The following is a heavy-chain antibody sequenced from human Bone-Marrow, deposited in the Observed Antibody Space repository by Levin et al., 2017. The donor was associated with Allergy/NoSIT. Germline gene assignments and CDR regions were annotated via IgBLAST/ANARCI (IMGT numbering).Heavy chain of an antibody. CDR2: VYNNRNGGQT. Sequence: GGSLRLSCEVSGFIVSDDYMTWVRRAPGKGLEWVSLVYNNRNGGQTFYADSVKGRFTISRDNSRNRLYLQMNNLRVDDTAMYYCARHGWLDPWGQGTLVIVSS. CDR3: ARHGWLDP. J-gene: IGHJ5*02. V-gene: IGHV3-53*01. CDR1: GFIVSDDY.